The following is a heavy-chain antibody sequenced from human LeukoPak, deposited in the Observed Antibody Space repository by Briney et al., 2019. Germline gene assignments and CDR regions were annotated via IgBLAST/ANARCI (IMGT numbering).Heavy chain of an antibody. Sequence: PGGSLRLSCGASGFTFRSYWMHWVRRAPGKGLVWVSGIKPDGVTTYEDSVKGRFTISRDNAKNTLYLQMNSLRAEDTAVYYCARDGIAVAGDYYYYMDVWGKGTTVTVSS. CDR3: ARDGIAVAGDYYYYMDV. J-gene: IGHJ6*03. CDR2: IKPDGVTT. V-gene: IGHV3-74*03. CDR1: GFTFRSYW. D-gene: IGHD6-19*01.